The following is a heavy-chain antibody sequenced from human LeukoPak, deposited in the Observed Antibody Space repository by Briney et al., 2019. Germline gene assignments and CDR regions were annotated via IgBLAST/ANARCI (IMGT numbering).Heavy chain of an antibody. CDR1: GFTFSSYW. CDR2: INADGSTT. D-gene: IGHD6-6*01. V-gene: IGHV3-74*01. CDR3: ATDRSSIAVRPH. Sequence: GGSLRLSCVASGFTFSSYWMHWVRQAPGKGLVWVSRINADGSTTNYADSVKGRFTISRDNAKNTLYLQMNNLRAEDTAVYYCATDRSSIAVRPHWGQGTLVTVSS. J-gene: IGHJ4*02.